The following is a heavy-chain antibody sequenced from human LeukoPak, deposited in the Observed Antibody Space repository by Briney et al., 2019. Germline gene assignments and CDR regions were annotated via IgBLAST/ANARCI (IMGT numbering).Heavy chain of an antibody. CDR3: SMVRGVQGRYYFDY. CDR1: GGSISSYY. Sequence: PSETLSLTCTVSGGSISSYYWSWIRQPPGKGLEWIGYIYYSGSTNYNPSLKSRVTISVDTSKNQFSLKLSSVTAADTAVYYCSMVRGVQGRYYFDYWGQGTLVTVSS. CDR2: IYYSGST. J-gene: IGHJ4*02. D-gene: IGHD3-10*01. V-gene: IGHV4-59*08.